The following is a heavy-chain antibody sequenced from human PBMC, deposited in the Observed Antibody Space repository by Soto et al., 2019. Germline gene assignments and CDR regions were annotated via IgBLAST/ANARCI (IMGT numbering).Heavy chain of an antibody. CDR2: IWYDGSNK. J-gene: IGHJ6*02. CDR3: ARAGVTVVTFPPHSVHYYYGMDV. V-gene: IGHV3-33*01. Sequence: QVQLVESGGGVVQPGRSLRLSCAASGFTFSSYGMHWVRQAPGKGLEWVAVIWYDGSNKYYADSVKGRFTISRDNSKNTRYLQMNSLRAEDTAVYYCARAGVTVVTFPPHSVHYYYGMDVWGQGTTVTVSS. CDR1: GFTFSSYG. D-gene: IGHD2-21*02.